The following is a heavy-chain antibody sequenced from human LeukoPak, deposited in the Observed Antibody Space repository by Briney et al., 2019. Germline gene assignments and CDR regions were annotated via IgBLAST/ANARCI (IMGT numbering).Heavy chain of an antibody. CDR2: TYRRSKWFN. J-gene: IGHJ4*02. D-gene: IGHD3-16*02. CDR3: ERIVGGSQDY. Sequence: SQTLSLTCAISGDSVSRNSAAWKWIRQSPSRGLEWLGRTYRRSKWFNDYAVSVKSRITINPDTSKNHFSLQLNSVTPEDTAIYYCERIVGGSQDYWGQGTLVTVSS. V-gene: IGHV6-1*01. CDR1: GDSVSRNSAA.